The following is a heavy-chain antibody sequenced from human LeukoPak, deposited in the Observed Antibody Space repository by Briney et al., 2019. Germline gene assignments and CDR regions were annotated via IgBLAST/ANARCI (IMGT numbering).Heavy chain of an antibody. D-gene: IGHD4-17*01. V-gene: IGHV4-39*07. CDR1: GGSISSSSYY. J-gene: IGHJ3*02. CDR2: IYHSGST. Sequence: SETLSLTCTVSGGSISSSSYYWGWIRQPPGKGLEWIGSIYHSGSTNYNPSLKSRVTISVDKSKNQFSLKLRSVTAADTAVFYCARVEYADYAFDIWGQGTMVTVSS. CDR3: ARVEYADYAFDI.